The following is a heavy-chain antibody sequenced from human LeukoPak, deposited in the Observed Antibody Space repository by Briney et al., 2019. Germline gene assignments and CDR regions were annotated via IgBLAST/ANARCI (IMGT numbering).Heavy chain of an antibody. V-gene: IGHV3-74*01. CDR1: GFTFSNFW. D-gene: IGHD6-13*01. Sequence: GGSLRLSCEASGFTFSNFWMHWVRQVPGKGLLWVSRINGDGSSTTYADPVKGRFTISRDNAKNTLYLQMNSLRVEDTAVYYCARGSDIAAAVKIYGSEFWGQGTLVTVSS. J-gene: IGHJ4*02. CDR2: INGDGSST. CDR3: ARGSDIAAAVKIYGSEF.